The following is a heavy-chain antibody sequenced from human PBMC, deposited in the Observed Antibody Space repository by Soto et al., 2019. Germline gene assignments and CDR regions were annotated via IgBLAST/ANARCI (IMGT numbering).Heavy chain of an antibody. CDR1: GGSFSSYA. J-gene: IGHJ6*02. CDR2: IIPIFGTA. Sequence: SVTGSCTASGGSFSSYAISWVRQEPGQGLEWMGGIIPIFGTANYAQKFQGRVTITADESTSPAYMELSSLRPEDTAVYYCARDRMDIVARLYYYGMDVWGQGTTVTVSS. D-gene: IGHD5-12*01. V-gene: IGHV1-69*01. CDR3: ARDRMDIVARLYYYGMDV.